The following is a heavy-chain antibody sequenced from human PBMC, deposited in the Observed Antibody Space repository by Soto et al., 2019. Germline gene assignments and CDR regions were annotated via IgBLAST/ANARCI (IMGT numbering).Heavy chain of an antibody. Sequence: PGGSLRLSCAASGFTFSSYGMHWVRQAPGKGLEWVAVISYDGSNKYYADSVKGRFTISRDNSKNTLYLQMNSLRAEDTAVYYCAKGASYHFDYWGQGTLVTVSS. J-gene: IGHJ4*02. CDR3: AKGASYHFDY. V-gene: IGHV3-30*18. D-gene: IGHD1-26*01. CDR1: GFTFSSYG. CDR2: ISYDGSNK.